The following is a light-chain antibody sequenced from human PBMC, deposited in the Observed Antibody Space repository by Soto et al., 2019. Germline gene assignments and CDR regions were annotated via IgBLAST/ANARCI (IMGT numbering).Light chain of an antibody. CDR2: GAS. CDR3: QQYDCSPRT. CDR1: QSVSTRS. J-gene: IGKJ1*01. V-gene: IGKV3-20*01. Sequence: EIVLTQSPGTLSLSPGERATLSCRASQSVSTRSLAWYQQKPGLAPRLLISGASSRAADIPDRFSGSGSGTDFTLTINRLEPEDFAVYYCQQYDCSPRTFGQGTKVE.